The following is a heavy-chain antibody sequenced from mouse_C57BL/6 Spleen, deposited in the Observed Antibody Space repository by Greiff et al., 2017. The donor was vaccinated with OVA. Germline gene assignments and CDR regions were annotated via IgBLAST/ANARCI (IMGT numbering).Heavy chain of an antibody. J-gene: IGHJ4*01. CDR1: GYTFTSYW. V-gene: IGHV1-64*01. D-gene: IGHD3-1*01. CDR2: IHPNSGST. CDR3: ARSGGPPDYYAMDY. Sequence: VQLQQSGAELVKPGASVKLSCKASGYTFTSYWMHWVKQRPGQGLEWIGMIHPNSGSTNYNEKFKSKATLTVDKSSSTAYMQLSSLTSEDSAVYYCARSGGPPDYYAMDYWGQGTSVTVSS.